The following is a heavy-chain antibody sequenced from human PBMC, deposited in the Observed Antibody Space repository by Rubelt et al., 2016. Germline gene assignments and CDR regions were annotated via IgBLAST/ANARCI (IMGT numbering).Heavy chain of an antibody. V-gene: IGHV4-39*07. J-gene: IGHJ4*02. CDR3: ARIVDPGYNDDERIDY. D-gene: IGHD5-18*01. CDR2: ISYSGTT. CDR1: GGSISSSPYY. Sequence: QLHLQESGPGLVKPSETLSLTCSVSGGSISSSPYYWGWIRQPPGKGLEWIGTISYSGTTYYSLSLKRRVTISVDTSKNQFSRRLRLVPAAETAVYYCARIVDPGYNDDERIDYWGQGTLVTVSS.